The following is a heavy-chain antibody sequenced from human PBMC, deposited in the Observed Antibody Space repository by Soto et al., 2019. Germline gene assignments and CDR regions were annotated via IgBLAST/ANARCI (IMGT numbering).Heavy chain of an antibody. CDR1: GFTFSSYG. CDR3: ARRDSNFDY. CDR2: ISGSGGST. Sequence: PGGYLRLSCAASGFTFSSYGMTWVRQAPGKGLEWVSAISGSGGSTYYADSVKGRFTISRDTSKNTLYLQMNSLRAEDTAVYYCARRDSNFDYWGQGSLVIVSS. V-gene: IGHV3-23*01. J-gene: IGHJ4*02.